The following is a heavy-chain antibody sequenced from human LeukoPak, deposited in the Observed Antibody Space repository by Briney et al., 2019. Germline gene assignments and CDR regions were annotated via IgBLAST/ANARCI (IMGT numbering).Heavy chain of an antibody. CDR2: ISPNSGGT. V-gene: IGHV1-2*02. Sequence: ASVKVSCKASGYTFTGYYIHWVRPAPGLGLEWVGWISPNSGGTNYAQKFQGRVTMTRDTSISTAYMELSRLRSDDTAVYYCARLSYGNYFDYWGQGTLVTVSS. CDR3: ARLSYGNYFDY. J-gene: IGHJ4*02. CDR1: GYTFTGYY. D-gene: IGHD5-18*01.